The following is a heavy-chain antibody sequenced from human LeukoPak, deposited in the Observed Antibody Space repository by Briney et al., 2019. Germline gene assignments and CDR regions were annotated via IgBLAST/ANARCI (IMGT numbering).Heavy chain of an antibody. CDR1: GFTFSNAW. Sequence: GGSLRLSCAASGFTFSNAWVSWVRQAPGKGLEWVGRIQSKTDGWTTDYAAPVKGRFTIARDDSKNMLYLQMNSLKTEDTAVYYCTTDPNYDVLTGYPRHFDYWGQGTLVTVSS. CDR2: IQSKTDGWTT. D-gene: IGHD3-9*01. V-gene: IGHV3-15*01. J-gene: IGHJ4*02. CDR3: TTDPNYDVLTGYPRHFDY.